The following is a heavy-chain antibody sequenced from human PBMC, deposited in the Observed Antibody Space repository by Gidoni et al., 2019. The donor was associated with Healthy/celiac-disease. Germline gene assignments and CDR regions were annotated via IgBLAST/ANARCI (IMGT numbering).Heavy chain of an antibody. D-gene: IGHD3-9*01. CDR3: ARRILTGYYKANWFDP. Sequence: QVQLQQWGAGLLKPSETLSLTCAVYGGSFSGYYWSWIRQPPGKGLEWNGEINHSGSTNYNPSLKSRVTISVDTSKNQFSLKLSSVTAADTAVYYCARRILTGYYKANWFDPWGQGTLVTVSS. V-gene: IGHV4-34*01. J-gene: IGHJ5*02. CDR1: GGSFSGYY. CDR2: INHSGST.